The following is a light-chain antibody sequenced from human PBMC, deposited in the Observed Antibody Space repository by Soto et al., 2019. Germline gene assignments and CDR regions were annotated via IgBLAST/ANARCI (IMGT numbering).Light chain of an antibody. CDR3: SSYTTSNTRQIV. V-gene: IGLV2-14*01. CDR1: SSDVGGYNY. Sequence: SLLTQPASVSGSPGQSITISCNRTSSDVGGYNYVSWYQQHPGKAPKFMIYDVSNRPSGVSNRFSGSKSGNTASLTISGLQAEDEADYYCSSYTTSNTRQIVFGTGTKVTVL. CDR2: DVS. J-gene: IGLJ1*01.